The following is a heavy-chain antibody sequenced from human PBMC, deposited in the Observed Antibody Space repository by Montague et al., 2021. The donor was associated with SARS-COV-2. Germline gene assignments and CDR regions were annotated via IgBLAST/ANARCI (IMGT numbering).Heavy chain of an antibody. Sequence: RAISGDSVSSNSATWNWVRQSPSRGLEWLGRTYYRSKWYNDYAVSVRGRVTINPDTSKNQFSLQLNSVTPEDTAICYCTSGREGNYNVMDVWGRGTTVTVSS. CDR3: TSGREGNYNVMDV. V-gene: IGHV6-1*01. CDR2: TYYRSKWYN. D-gene: IGHD1-1*01. CDR1: GDSVSSNSAT. J-gene: IGHJ6*02.